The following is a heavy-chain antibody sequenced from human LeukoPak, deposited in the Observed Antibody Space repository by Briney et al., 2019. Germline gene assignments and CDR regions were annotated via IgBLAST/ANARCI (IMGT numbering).Heavy chain of an antibody. CDR2: IIPIFGTA. CDR3: ATRVGATYYFDY. CDR1: GGTFSSYA. J-gene: IGHJ4*02. D-gene: IGHD1-26*01. V-gene: IGHV1-69*13. Sequence: SVKVSCKASGGTFSSYAISWVRQAPGQGLEWMGGIIPIFGTANYAQKFQGRVTITADESTSTAYMELSSLRSEDTAVYYCATRVGATYYFDYWGQGPLVTVSS.